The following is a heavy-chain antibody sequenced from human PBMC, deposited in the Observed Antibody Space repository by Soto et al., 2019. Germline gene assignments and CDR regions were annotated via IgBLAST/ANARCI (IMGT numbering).Heavy chain of an antibody. V-gene: IGHV1-3*01. J-gene: IGHJ6*02. Sequence: ASVKVSCKASGYTFTSYAMHWVRQAPGQRLEWMGWINAGNGNTKYSQKFQGRVTITRDTSASTAYMELSSLRSEDTAVYYCAAATGYSSSWGYYGMDVWGQGTTVTVSS. D-gene: IGHD6-13*01. CDR2: INAGNGNT. CDR3: AAATGYSSSWGYYGMDV. CDR1: GYTFTSYA.